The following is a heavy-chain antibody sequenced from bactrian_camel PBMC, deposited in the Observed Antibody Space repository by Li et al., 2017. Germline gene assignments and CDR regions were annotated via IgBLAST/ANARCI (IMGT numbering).Heavy chain of an antibody. CDR2: IFDRT. V-gene: IGHV3S55*01. J-gene: IGHJ4*01. D-gene: IGHD6*01. CDR1: GITYSSGC. CDR3: AEGRGSRGEHCYSLNY. Sequence: HVQLVESGGGSVQAGGSLKLACQLSGITYSSGCMGWFRQAPGKEREGVAAIFDRTYYADSVKGRFTISRDSAKNTVYLQMNNLQPEDTATYYCAEGRGSRGEHCYSLNYWGQGTQVTVS.